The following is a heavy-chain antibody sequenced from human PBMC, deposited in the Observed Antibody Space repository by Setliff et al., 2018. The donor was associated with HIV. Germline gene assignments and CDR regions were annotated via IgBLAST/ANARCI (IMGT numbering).Heavy chain of an antibody. CDR2: INHSGST. J-gene: IGHJ4*02. D-gene: IGHD5-12*01. V-gene: IGHV4-34*01. CDR1: GGSFSGYY. CDR3: ARLGDSGYDFRGYFDY. Sequence: SETLSLTCAVYGGSFSGYYWNWIRQPPGKGLEWIGEINHSGSTNYNPSLNSRVTISVDTSRNQFSLKLTSVTAADTALYFCARLGDSGYDFRGYFDYWGQGKLVTVSS.